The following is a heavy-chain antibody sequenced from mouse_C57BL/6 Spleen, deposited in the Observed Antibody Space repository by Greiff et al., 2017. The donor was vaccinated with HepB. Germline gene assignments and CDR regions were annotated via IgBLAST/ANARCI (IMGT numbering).Heavy chain of an antibody. CDR3: ARKAAATVVANWYFDV. Sequence: EVKLQESGPGLVKPSQSLSLTCSVTGYSITSGYYWNWIRQFPGNKLEWMGYISYDGSNNYNPSLKNRISITRDTSKNQFFLKLNSVTTEDTATYYCARKAAATVVANWYFDVWGTGTTVTVSS. CDR2: ISYDGSN. V-gene: IGHV3-6*01. CDR1: GYSITSGYY. D-gene: IGHD1-1*01. J-gene: IGHJ1*03.